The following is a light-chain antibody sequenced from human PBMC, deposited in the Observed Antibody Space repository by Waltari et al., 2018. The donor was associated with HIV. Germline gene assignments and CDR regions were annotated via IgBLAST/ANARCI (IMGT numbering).Light chain of an antibody. CDR2: GND. V-gene: IGLV1-44*01. Sequence: QSVLTQPPSAFGSPGQRLTISCSGSSSNSGSNAVNWYQHFPGTAPTLLIFGNDQRPSGVPARISGSKSGTSASLAISGLRSEEEGEYYCASWDDSLQAVVFGGGTKVTV. J-gene: IGLJ2*01. CDR1: SSNSGSNA. CDR3: ASWDDSLQAVV.